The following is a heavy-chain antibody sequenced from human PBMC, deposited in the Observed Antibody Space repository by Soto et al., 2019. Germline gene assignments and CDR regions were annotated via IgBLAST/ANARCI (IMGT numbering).Heavy chain of an antibody. J-gene: IGHJ4*02. CDR3: ARDQDPYSSGWYGGDY. CDR1: GYTFTSYG. D-gene: IGHD6-19*01. V-gene: IGHV1-18*01. CDR2: ISAYNGNT. Sequence: ASVKVSCKASGYTFTSYGISWVRQAPGQGLEWMGWISAYNGNTNYAQKPQGRVTMTTDTSTSTAYMELRSLRSDDTAVYYCARDQDPYSSGWYGGDYWGQGTQVTVSS.